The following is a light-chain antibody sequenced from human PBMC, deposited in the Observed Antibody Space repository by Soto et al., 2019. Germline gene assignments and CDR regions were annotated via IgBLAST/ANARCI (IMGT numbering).Light chain of an antibody. Sequence: DIQMTQSPSNLSASVGDRVTITCRASQSISSWLAWYQQKPGKAPKLLIYDASSLESGVPSRFSGSGSGTEFTLTLSSLQPDDFATYYCQQYNSYPITFGQGTRLEIK. CDR3: QQYNSYPIT. V-gene: IGKV1-5*01. CDR2: DAS. CDR1: QSISSW. J-gene: IGKJ5*01.